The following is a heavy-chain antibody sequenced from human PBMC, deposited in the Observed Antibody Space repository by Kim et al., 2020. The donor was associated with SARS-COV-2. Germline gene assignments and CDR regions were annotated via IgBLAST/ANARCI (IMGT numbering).Heavy chain of an antibody. CDR2: IYYSGST. V-gene: IGHV4-59*01. Sequence: SETLSLTCTASGGSISSYYWSWIRQPPGKGLEWIGYIYYSGSTNYNPSLKSRVTISVDTSKNQISLKLSSVTAAETAVYYCARDLFRSSYYNGSYPPGYLDLWGRGTLVSVSS. D-gene: IGHD3-10*01. CDR3: ARDLFRSSYYNGSYPPGYLDL. CDR1: GGSISSYY. J-gene: IGHJ2*01.